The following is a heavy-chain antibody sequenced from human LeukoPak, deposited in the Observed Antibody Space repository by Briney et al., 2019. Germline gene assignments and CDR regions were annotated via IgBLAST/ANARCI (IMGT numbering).Heavy chain of an antibody. D-gene: IGHD3-22*01. J-gene: IGHJ4*02. CDR3: VRLRRNSDTSGFYYYYDF. Sequence: GGSLRLSRLASGYTFSSYSINWVRQAPGKGLEWVSSISVRSNYIYYADSVRGRFRISRDDARDSLYLQMNSLRAEDTAVYYCVRLRRNSDTSGFYYYYDFWCQGTLVTVSS. CDR1: GYTFSSYS. V-gene: IGHV3-21*01. CDR2: ISVRSNYI.